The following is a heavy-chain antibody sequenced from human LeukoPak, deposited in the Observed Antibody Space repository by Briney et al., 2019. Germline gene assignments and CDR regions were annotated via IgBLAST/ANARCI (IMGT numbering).Heavy chain of an antibody. Sequence: PSETLSLTCAVYGGSFSGYYWSWIRQPPGKGLEWIGEINHSGSTNYNPSLKSRVTISVDTSKNQFSLKLSSVTAADTAVYYCARGVSSTSLDYWDQGTLVTVFS. CDR2: INHSGST. D-gene: IGHD2-2*01. V-gene: IGHV4-34*01. CDR3: ARGVSSTSLDY. CDR1: GGSFSGYY. J-gene: IGHJ4*02.